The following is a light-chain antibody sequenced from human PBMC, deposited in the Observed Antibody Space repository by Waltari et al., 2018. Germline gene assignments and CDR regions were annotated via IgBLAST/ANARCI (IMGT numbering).Light chain of an antibody. V-gene: IGKV3-20*01. J-gene: IGKJ1*01. CDR2: GAS. CDR1: RSVSRS. Sequence: MLLKQSPCPLLLSPGKRATLSCRARRSVSRSLAWYQQQPGQARRLLIYGASSRATGVPDRFSGSGSGTDFSLTISRLEPEDFAVYYCQHYVSLPVTFGQGTKVEIK. CDR3: QHYVSLPVT.